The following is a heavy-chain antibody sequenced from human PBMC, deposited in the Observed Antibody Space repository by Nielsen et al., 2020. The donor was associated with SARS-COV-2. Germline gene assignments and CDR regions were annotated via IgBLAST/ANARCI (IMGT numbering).Heavy chain of an antibody. CDR1: GITYINYG. CDR3: ARGGVTVAATR. D-gene: IGHD2-15*01. V-gene: IGHV3-21*01. CDR2: ISGSDSSI. Sequence: GESLKISCEASGITYINYGMSWVRQAPGKGLEWVSSISGSDSSITYADSVKGRFTMSRDNAKNSVYLQMSRPRAEDSAVYYCARGGVTVAATRWGQGTLVTVSS. J-gene: IGHJ4*02.